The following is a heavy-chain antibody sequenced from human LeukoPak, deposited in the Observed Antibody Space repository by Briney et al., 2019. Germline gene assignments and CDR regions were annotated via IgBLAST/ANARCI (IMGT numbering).Heavy chain of an antibody. Sequence: SETLSLTCTVSGASISHYYWSWIRQPAGKGLEWIGRIYTSGSTNYNPSLKSRVTISLDKSKNQFSLKLSSVTAADTAVYYCARQYGDLNAFDIWGQGTMVAVSS. CDR3: ARQYGDLNAFDI. CDR1: GASISHYY. D-gene: IGHD4-17*01. J-gene: IGHJ3*02. CDR2: IYTSGST. V-gene: IGHV4-4*07.